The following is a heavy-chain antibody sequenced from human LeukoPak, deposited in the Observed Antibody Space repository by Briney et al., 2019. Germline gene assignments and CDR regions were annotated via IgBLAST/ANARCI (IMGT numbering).Heavy chain of an antibody. D-gene: IGHD3-22*01. CDR3: ARELGGYLGAFDY. Sequence: GGSLRLSCAASGFTVSSNYMSWVRQAPGKGLEWVSVIYSGGSTYYADSVKGRFTISRHNSKNTLYLQMNSLRAEDTAVYYCARELGGYLGAFDYWGQGTLVTVSS. CDR1: GFTVSSNY. V-gene: IGHV3-53*04. CDR2: IYSGGST. J-gene: IGHJ4*02.